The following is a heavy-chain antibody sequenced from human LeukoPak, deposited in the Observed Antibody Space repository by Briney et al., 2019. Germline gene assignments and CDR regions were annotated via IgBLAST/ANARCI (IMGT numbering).Heavy chain of an antibody. J-gene: IGHJ3*02. CDR3: AREISSDYYYDSSGDRDAFDI. V-gene: IGHV3-23*01. CDR1: GFTFSSYA. D-gene: IGHD3-22*01. CDR2: ISGSGGST. Sequence: PGGSLRLSCAASGFTFSSYAMNWVRQAPGKGLEWVSSISGSGGSTYYADSVKGRFTISRDNSKNTLYLQMNSLRAEDTAVYYCAREISSDYYYDSSGDRDAFDIWGQGTMVTVSS.